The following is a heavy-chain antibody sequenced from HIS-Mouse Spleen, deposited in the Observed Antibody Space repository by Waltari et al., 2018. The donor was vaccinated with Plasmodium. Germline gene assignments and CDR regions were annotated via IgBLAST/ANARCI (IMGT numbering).Heavy chain of an antibody. CDR2: INRKTGGT. V-gene: IGHV1-2*02. Sequence: QVQLAQSGAEVKKPGASVKVSCKASGYTFTDHQILWVRQAPGQGLECVVRINRKTGGTGLARRVKGRITMTRYTFTRTVDMEVSRLTSDDTAKYFCARDSNARGSYYYYALDVWGQGTTVTVSS. CDR1: GYTFTDHQ. D-gene: IGHD2-8*01. CDR3: ARDSNARGSYYYYALDV. J-gene: IGHJ6*02.